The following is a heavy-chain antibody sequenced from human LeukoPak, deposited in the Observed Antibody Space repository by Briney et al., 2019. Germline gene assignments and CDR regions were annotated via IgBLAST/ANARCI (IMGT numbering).Heavy chain of an antibody. CDR1: GFTFSSYA. CDR3: AREGRWRAFDI. CDR2: ISGSGGST. J-gene: IGHJ3*02. V-gene: IGHV3-23*01. Sequence: GGSLRLSXAASGFTFSSYAMSWVRQAPGKGLEWVSAISGSGGSTYYADSVKGRFTISRDNAKNSLYLQMNSLRAEDTAVYYCAREGRWRAFDIWGQGTMVTVSS. D-gene: IGHD5-24*01.